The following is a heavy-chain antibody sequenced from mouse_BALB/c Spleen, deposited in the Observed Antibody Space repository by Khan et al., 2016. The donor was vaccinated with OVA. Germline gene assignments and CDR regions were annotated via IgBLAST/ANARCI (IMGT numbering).Heavy chain of an antibody. Sequence: VQLKESGAELVRPGALVKLSCKGSGFTITDYYMQWVKQRPEQGLEWIGWIDPENGNSIYDPKFQGKASITADTSSTTAYLQLSSLTSADAAVYCGTRSSHLYLDYWGQGTTLTVSS. D-gene: IGHD6-2*01. CDR1: GFTITDYY. CDR3: TRSSHLYLDY. J-gene: IGHJ2*01. V-gene: IGHV14-1*02. CDR2: IDPENGNS.